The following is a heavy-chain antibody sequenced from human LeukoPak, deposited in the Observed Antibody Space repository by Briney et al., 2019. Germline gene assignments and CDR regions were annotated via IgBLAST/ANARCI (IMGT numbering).Heavy chain of an antibody. J-gene: IGHJ4*02. D-gene: IGHD3-10*01. CDR2: ISYDGSNE. CDR3: AKDSVYGSGSYYLADY. V-gene: IGHV3-30*18. Sequence: GGSLRLSCAASGFTFSSYGMHWVRQAPGKGLEWVSVISYDGSNEYYADSEKGRFTISRDNSRNTLYLQMNSLRAEDTAVYFCAKDSVYGSGSYYLADYWGQGTLVTVSS. CDR1: GFTFSSYG.